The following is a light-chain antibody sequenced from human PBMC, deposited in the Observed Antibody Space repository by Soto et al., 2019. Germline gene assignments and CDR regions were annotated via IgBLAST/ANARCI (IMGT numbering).Light chain of an antibody. CDR1: QSVDSNY. V-gene: IGKV3-20*01. CDR2: GAS. J-gene: IGKJ5*01. CDR3: QQYGTPRSVT. Sequence: EIVLTQSPGTLSLSPVAEATLSCSASQSVDSNYLAWYQQTPGQTPRLIIYGASGRADGIPHRFSGSGFGTDFTLTISKVEPEDFAVYYCQQYGTPRSVTCGQGTRREIK.